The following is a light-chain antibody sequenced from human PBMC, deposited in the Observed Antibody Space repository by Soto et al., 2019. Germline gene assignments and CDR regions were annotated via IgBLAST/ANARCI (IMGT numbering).Light chain of an antibody. J-gene: IGLJ1*01. Sequence: QSALTQPASVSGSPGQSITIPCTGTSSDVGGHNYVSWYQQHPGKAPKLILYDVSDRPSGVSSLFSGSRSGNTASLTISGLQAEDEADYHCSSYTRGSFVFGTGTKVTVL. V-gene: IGLV2-14*03. CDR3: SSYTRGSFV. CDR2: DVS. CDR1: SSDVGGHNY.